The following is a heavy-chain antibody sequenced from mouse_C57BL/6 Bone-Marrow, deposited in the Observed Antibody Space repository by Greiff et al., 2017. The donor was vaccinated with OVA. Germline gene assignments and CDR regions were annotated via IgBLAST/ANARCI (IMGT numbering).Heavy chain of an antibody. D-gene: IGHD2-1*01. CDR3: TRLLGAIDY. Sequence: EVMLVESGEGLVKPGGSLKLSCAASGFTFSSYAMYWVRQTPEKRLEWVAYISSGGDYIYYEDTVKGRITLSRDKARNTLYMQMSSLKSEDTAMYYCTRLLGAIDYWGQGTSVTVSS. V-gene: IGHV5-9-1*02. J-gene: IGHJ4*01. CDR1: GFTFSSYA. CDR2: ISSGGDYI.